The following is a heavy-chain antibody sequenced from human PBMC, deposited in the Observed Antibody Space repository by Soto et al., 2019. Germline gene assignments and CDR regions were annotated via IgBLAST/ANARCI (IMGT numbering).Heavy chain of an antibody. V-gene: IGHV4-31*03. J-gene: IGHJ5*02. D-gene: IGHD2-15*01. CDR1: GGSISSGGYY. CDR2: IYYSGST. CDR3: ARDRYNDCSGGSCFPPYNWFDP. Sequence: PSETLSLTCTVSGGSISSGGYYWSWIRQHPGKGLEWIGYIYYSGSTYYKPSLKSRVTISVDTSKNQFSLKLSSVTAADTAVYYCARDRYNDCSGGSCFPPYNWFDPWGQGTLVTVSS.